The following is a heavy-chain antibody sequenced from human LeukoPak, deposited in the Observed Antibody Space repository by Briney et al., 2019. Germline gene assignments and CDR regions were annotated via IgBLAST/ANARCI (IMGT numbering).Heavy chain of an antibody. CDR3: ATGPTDSCWEKLHD. Sequence: ESLRLSCAASGISISSYAMSWVRQAPGKGLEWVSVIGESDGRTYYADSVKGRFTISRDESKNTLYLQMNSLRAEDTAVYYCATGPTDSCWEKLHDWGQGTLVTVSS. D-gene: IGHD1-26*01. V-gene: IGHV3-23*01. CDR1: GISISSYA. J-gene: IGHJ4*02. CDR2: IGESDGRT.